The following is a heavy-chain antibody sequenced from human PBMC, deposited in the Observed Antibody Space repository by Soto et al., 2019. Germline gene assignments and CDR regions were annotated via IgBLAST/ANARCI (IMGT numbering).Heavy chain of an antibody. CDR1: GLTFSSLW. Sequence: PGGSLRLSCAASGLTFSSLWMAWVRQAPEKGLEGVANIKQDGRETHYLDSVNGRFTISKDNTQNSLYLQMNSLRAEDTAVYYCVRDVGPSKYDAFDMWGRGTMVTVSS. J-gene: IGHJ3*02. CDR3: VRDVGPSKYDAFDM. V-gene: IGHV3-7*03. CDR2: IKQDGRET.